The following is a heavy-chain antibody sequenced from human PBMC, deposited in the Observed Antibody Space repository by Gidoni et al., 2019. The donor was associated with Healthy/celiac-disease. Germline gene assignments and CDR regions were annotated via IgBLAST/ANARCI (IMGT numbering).Heavy chain of an antibody. CDR3: ARDKGIVLTRGGWFDP. D-gene: IGHD3-10*01. CDR1: GGSISSGGYY. J-gene: IGHJ5*02. V-gene: IGHV4-31*03. Sequence: QVQLQESGPGLVKPSQTMSLTCTVSGGSISSGGYYWRWIRQHPGKGLEWIGYIYYSGSTYYNPSLKSRVTISVDTSKNQFSLKLSSVTAADTAVYYCARDKGIVLTRGGWFDPWGQGTLVTVSS. CDR2: IYYSGST.